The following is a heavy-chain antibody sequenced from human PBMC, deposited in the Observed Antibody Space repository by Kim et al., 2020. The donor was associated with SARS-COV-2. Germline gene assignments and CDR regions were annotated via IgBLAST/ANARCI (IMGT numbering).Heavy chain of an antibody. J-gene: IGHJ3*02. D-gene: IGHD2-2*01. CDR1: GFTFSSYW. V-gene: IGHV3-74*01. CDR3: AREGDFTGPPDCSSTSCQGGGAFDI. Sequence: GGSLRLSCAASGFTFSSYWMHWVRQAPGKGLVWVSRINSDGSSTSYADSVKGRFTISRDNAKNTLYLQMNSLRAEDTAVYYCAREGDFTGPPDCSSTSCQGGGAFDIWGQGTMVTVSS. CDR2: INSDGSST.